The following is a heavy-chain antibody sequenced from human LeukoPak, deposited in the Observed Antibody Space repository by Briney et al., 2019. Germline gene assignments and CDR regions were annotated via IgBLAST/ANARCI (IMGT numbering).Heavy chain of an antibody. CDR2: IISKSDGGTT. V-gene: IGHV3-15*01. CDR1: GGSISRYY. CDR3: LAQYYFDY. D-gene: IGHD5-24*01. J-gene: IGHJ4*02. Sequence: ETLSLTCTVSGGSISRYYWSWVRQTPGKRLEWIGRIISKSDGGTTDYAAPVKDRFIISRDDSKGTLYLRLNSLRTDDTAVYYCLAQYYFDYWGRGTLVTVSS.